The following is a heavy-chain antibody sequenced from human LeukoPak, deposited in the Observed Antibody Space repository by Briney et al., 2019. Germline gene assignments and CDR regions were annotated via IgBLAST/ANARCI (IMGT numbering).Heavy chain of an antibody. V-gene: IGHV1-46*01. CDR1: GGTFSSYA. Sequence: ASVXVSCKAPGGTFSSYAISWVRQAPGQGLEWMGIINPSGGSTSYAQKFQGRVTMTRDTSTSTVYMELSSLRSEDTAVYYCARDESFDYWGQGTLVTVSS. CDR2: INPSGGST. J-gene: IGHJ4*02. CDR3: ARDESFDY.